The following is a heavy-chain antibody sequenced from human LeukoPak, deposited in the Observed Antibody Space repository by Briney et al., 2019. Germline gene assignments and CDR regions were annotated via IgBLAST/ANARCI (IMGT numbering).Heavy chain of an antibody. CDR1: GGSFSGYY. CDR2: INHSGST. Sequence: SETLSLTCAVYGGSFSGYYWSWIRQPPGKGLEWIGEINHSGSTNYNPSLKSRVTISVDTSKNQFSLKLSSVTAADTAVYYCARSAVQPAHYGMDVWGQGTTVTVSS. D-gene: IGHD1-14*01. V-gene: IGHV4-34*01. CDR3: ARSAVQPAHYGMDV. J-gene: IGHJ6*02.